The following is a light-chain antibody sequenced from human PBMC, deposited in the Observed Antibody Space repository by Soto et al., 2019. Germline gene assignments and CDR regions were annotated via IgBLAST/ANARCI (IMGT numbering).Light chain of an antibody. CDR3: QYYESRLSEVV. J-gene: IGLJ3*02. V-gene: IGLV1-40*01. CDR2: GNS. Sequence: QSALTQPPSVSGAPGQRVTISCTGSTSNIGAGYDVHWYQQLPGTAPKLLIYGNSNRPSGVFERFSGSKSGTSASLAITGLQAEDEADYYCQYYESRLSEVVFGGGTTVTVL. CDR1: TSNIGAGYD.